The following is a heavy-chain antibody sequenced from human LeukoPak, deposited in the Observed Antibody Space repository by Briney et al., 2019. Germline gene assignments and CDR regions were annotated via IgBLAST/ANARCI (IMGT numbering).Heavy chain of an antibody. CDR2: IYPRDGST. V-gene: IGHV1-46*01. Sequence: ASVKVSCKASGYSFTSNYIHWVRQAPGQGLEWMGMIYPRDGSTSYAQKFQGRVTVTRDTSTSTVHMELSGLRSEDTAVYYCARDQEAFDYWGQGTLVTVSS. J-gene: IGHJ4*02. CDR1: GYSFTSNY. CDR3: ARDQEAFDY.